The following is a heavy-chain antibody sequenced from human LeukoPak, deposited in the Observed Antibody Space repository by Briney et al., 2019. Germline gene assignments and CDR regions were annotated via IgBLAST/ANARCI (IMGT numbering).Heavy chain of an antibody. Sequence: PSETLSLTCAVFGGSISSGVYSWSWIRQPPGKGLEWIGYIYSSVSTYYNPSLKSRVTISLDTSMNEFSLELSSVTAADTAVYYCAREGICRGGGCYSNWFDPWGQGTQVTASS. CDR3: AREGICRGGGCYSNWFDP. V-gene: IGHV4-30-4*07. J-gene: IGHJ5*02. CDR1: GGSISSGVYS. D-gene: IGHD2-15*01. CDR2: IYSSVST.